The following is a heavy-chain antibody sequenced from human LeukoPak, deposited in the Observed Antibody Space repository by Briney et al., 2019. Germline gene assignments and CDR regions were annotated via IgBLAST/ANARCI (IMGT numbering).Heavy chain of an antibody. J-gene: IGHJ5*02. CDR1: GGSFSGYY. D-gene: IGHD3-10*01. Sequence: SETLSLTCAVYGGSFSGYYWSWIRQPPGKGLEWIGEINHSGSTNYNPSLKSRVTISVDTSKNQFSLKLSSVTAADTAVYYCARRRGRGVRLYSWFDPWGQGTLVTVSS. CDR2: INHSGST. V-gene: IGHV4-34*01. CDR3: ARRRGRGVRLYSWFDP.